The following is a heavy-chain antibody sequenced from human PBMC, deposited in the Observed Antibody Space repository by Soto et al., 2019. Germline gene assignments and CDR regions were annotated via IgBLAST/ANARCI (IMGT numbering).Heavy chain of an antibody. Sequence: PSETLSLTCAVSGGSISSGGYSWSWIRQPPGKGLEWIGYIYHSGSTYYNPSLKSRVTISVDRSKNQFSLKLSSVTAADTAMYYCARGSSTSPLDYWGQGTLVTVSS. CDR1: GGSISSGGYS. CDR3: ARGSSTSPLDY. D-gene: IGHD2-2*01. J-gene: IGHJ4*02. V-gene: IGHV4-30-2*01. CDR2: IYHSGST.